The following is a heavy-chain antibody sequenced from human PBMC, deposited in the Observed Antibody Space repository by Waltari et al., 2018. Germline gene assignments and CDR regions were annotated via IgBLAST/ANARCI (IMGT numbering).Heavy chain of an antibody. J-gene: IGHJ6*02. CDR3: ARDPREISGNWYHYYGMDV. Sequence: EVQLVESGGGLVQPGGSLRLSCVGSGFTFSSYELSWIRQAPGKGLEWISYISSFGSTIYDADSVKGRFTISRDNAKNSLYLQMDSLRGEDTAVYYCARDPREISGNWYHYYGMDVWGQGTTVTVSS. V-gene: IGHV3-48*03. D-gene: IGHD1-26*01. CDR2: ISSFGSTI. CDR1: GFTFSSYE.